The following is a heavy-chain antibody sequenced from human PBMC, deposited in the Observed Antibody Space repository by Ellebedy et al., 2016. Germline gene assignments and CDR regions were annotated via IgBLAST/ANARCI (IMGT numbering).Heavy chain of an antibody. CDR3: ARDLSGSYWFDY. V-gene: IGHV3-30*03. CDR2: ISYDGSNK. J-gene: IGHJ4*02. Sequence: GESLKISXAASGFTFSSYGMHWVRQAPGKGLEWVAVISYDGSNKYYADSVKGRFTISRDNSKNTLYLQMNSLRAEDTAVYYCARDLSGSYWFDYWGQGTLVTVSS. D-gene: IGHD1-26*01. CDR1: GFTFSSYG.